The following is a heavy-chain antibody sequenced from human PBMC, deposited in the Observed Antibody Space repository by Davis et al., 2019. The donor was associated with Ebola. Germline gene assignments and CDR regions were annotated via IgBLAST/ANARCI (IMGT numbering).Heavy chain of an antibody. CDR1: GYTFPSYG. CDR2: IIPILGIA. CDR3: ARDAGIAVAGNLNMDV. J-gene: IGHJ6*02. V-gene: IGHV1-69*04. Sequence: SVNVSCKASGYTFPSYGISWVRQAPGQGLEWMGRIIPILGIANYAQKFQGRVTITADKSTSTAYMELSSLRSEDTAVYYCARDAGIAVAGNLNMDVWGQGTTVTVSS. D-gene: IGHD6-19*01.